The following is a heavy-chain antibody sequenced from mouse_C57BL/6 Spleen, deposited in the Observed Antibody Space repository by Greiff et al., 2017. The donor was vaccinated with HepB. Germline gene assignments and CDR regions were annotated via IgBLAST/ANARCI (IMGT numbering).Heavy chain of an antibody. Sequence: VQLQQSGPELVKPGASVKMSCKASGYTFTDYNMHWVKQNHGKSLEWIGYINPNNGGTSYNQKFKGKATLTVTKSSSTAYMELRSLASEESAVYYCAGSNADFDVWGTGTTVTVSS. V-gene: IGHV1-22*01. CDR2: INPNNGGT. D-gene: IGHD2-5*01. J-gene: IGHJ1*03. CDR3: AGSNADFDV. CDR1: GYTFTDYN.